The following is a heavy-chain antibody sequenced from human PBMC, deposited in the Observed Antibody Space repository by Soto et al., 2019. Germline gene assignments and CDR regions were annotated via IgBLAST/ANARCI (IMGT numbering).Heavy chain of an antibody. D-gene: IGHD6-6*01. J-gene: IGHJ6*02. V-gene: IGHV1-2*02. CDR2: INTNTVAT. CDR1: GYSFTAYH. CDR3: ARVGSSSFHMDV. Sequence: ASVKISCKASGYSFTAYHIHWVRQAPGQGLEWMAWINTNTVATSYEQKFQGRVNMNRDTSISTVYMEVSSLTSDDTAVYYCARVGSSSFHMDVGG.